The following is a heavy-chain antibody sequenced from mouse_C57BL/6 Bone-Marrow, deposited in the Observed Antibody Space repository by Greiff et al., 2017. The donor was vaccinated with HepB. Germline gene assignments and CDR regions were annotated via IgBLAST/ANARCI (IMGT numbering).Heavy chain of an antibody. CDR2: IDPENGDT. V-gene: IGHV14-4*01. Sequence: QLKQSGAELVRPGASVKLSCTASGFNIKDDYMHWVKQRPEQGLEWIGWIDPENGDTEYASKFQGKATITADTSSNTAYLQLSSLTSEDTAVYYCTTGEYYSLFDYWGQGTTLTVSS. D-gene: IGHD2-12*01. J-gene: IGHJ2*01. CDR3: TTGEYYSLFDY. CDR1: GFNIKDDY.